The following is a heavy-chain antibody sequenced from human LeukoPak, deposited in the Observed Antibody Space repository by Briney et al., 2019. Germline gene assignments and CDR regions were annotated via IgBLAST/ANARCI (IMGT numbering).Heavy chain of an antibody. CDR3: AKGHYYGSGSLDY. CDR1: GFTFSSYG. CDR2: IWYDGSNK. V-gene: IGHV3-33*06. D-gene: IGHD3-10*01. J-gene: IGHJ4*02. Sequence: TGGSLRLSCAASGFTFSSYGMHWVRQAPGKGLEWVAVIWYDGSNKYYADSVKGRFTISRDNSKNTLYLQMNSLRAEDTAVYYCAKGHYYGSGSLDYWGQGTLVTVSS.